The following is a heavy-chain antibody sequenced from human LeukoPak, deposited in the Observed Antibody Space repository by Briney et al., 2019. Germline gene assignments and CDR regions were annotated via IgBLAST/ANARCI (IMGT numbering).Heavy chain of an antibody. V-gene: IGHV1-24*01. J-gene: IGHJ4*02. CDR1: GYTLTGLS. CDR3: ATGVSDFWSGYYFDY. Sequence: ASVKVSCKVSGYTLTGLSMHWVRQAPGKGLEWMGGFDPEDGETIYAQKFQGRVTMTEDTSTDTAYMELSSLRSEDTAVYYCATGVSDFWSGYYFDYWGQGTLVTVSS. D-gene: IGHD3-3*01. CDR2: FDPEDGET.